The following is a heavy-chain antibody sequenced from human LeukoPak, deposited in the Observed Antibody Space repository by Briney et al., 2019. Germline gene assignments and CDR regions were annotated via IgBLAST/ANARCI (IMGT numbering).Heavy chain of an antibody. Sequence: GGSLRLSCAASGFTFSSYGMHWVRQAPGKGLEWVAVIWYDGSNKYYADSVKGRFTISRDNSKNTLYLQMNSLRAEDTAVYYCARDWRDYYDSSGYVADWGQGTLVTVPS. CDR1: GFTFSSYG. D-gene: IGHD3-22*01. CDR3: ARDWRDYYDSSGYVAD. CDR2: IWYDGSNK. J-gene: IGHJ4*02. V-gene: IGHV3-33*01.